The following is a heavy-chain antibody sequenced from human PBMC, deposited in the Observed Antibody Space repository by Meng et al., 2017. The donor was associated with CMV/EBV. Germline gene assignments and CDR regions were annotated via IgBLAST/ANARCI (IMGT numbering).Heavy chain of an antibody. J-gene: IGHJ6*02. D-gene: IGHD3-10*01. CDR1: GGSFSGYY. Sequence: SETLSLTCAVYGGSFSGYYWSWIRQPPGKGLEWIGEINHSGSTNYNPSLKSRVTISVDTSKNQFSLKLSSVTAADTAVYYCARGRGPGSMVRHVGLYYYGMDVWGQGTTVTVSS. CDR2: INHSGST. CDR3: ARGRGPGSMVRHVGLYYYGMDV. V-gene: IGHV4-34*01.